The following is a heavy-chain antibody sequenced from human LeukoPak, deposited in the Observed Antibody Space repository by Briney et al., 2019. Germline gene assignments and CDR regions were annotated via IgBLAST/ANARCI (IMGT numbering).Heavy chain of an antibody. J-gene: IGHJ4*02. Sequence: GGSLRLSCAASGFTCSSYSMNWVRQAPGKVLEWVSSISSSSSYIYYADSVKGRFTISRDNAKNSLYLQMNSLRAEDTAVYYCAREGGTYSSGWYDYWGQGTLVTVSS. CDR2: ISSSSSYI. V-gene: IGHV3-21*01. CDR3: AREGGTYSSGWYDY. CDR1: GFTCSSYS. D-gene: IGHD6-19*01.